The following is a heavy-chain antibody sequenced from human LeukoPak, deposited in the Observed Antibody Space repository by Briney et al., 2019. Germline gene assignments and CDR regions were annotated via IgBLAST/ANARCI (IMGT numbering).Heavy chain of an antibody. CDR1: GDSINSYY. J-gene: IGHJ5*02. CDR2: IYTSGGT. CDR3: ARVRDGNYGYNWFDL. Sequence: SSDTLSLTCTVSGDSINSYYWTWIRQPAGKGLEWIGRIYTSGGTNYNPSLKSRVTMSVDTSKNQYSLKLNSVTAAETAVYYCARVRDGNYGYNWFDLWGQGTLVTVSS. D-gene: IGHD4-17*01. V-gene: IGHV4-4*07.